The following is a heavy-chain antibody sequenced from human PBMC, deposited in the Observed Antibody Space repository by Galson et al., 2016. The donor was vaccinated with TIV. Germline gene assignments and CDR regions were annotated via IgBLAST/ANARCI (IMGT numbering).Heavy chain of an antibody. CDR2: IWYDASVR. D-gene: IGHD3-16*01. CDR1: GITFSSYG. Sequence: SLRLSCATSGITFSSYGMHWVRQAPGKGLEWVAVIWYDASVRYYADSVAGRFTISRDNSKYTLYLQMNSLRAEDTAVYYCAAGVGQYYFDFWGRGTLVSVSS. V-gene: IGHV3-33*01. CDR3: AAGVGQYYFDF. J-gene: IGHJ4*02.